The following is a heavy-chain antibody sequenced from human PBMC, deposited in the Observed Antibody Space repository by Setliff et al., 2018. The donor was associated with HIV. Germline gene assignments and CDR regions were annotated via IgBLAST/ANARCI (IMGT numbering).Heavy chain of an antibody. CDR3: SLGYCSGGSCYSDPEVAFDI. V-gene: IGHV3-74*01. J-gene: IGHJ3*02. Sequence: LRLSCAASGFTFSSYWIHWVRQAPGKGLVWVSRISADGSDTSYADSVKGRFTISRDNAMNTAYLQMNSLRGEDTALYYCSLGYCSGGSCYSDPEVAFDIWGQGTMVTVSS. CDR2: ISADGSDT. CDR1: GFTFSSYW. D-gene: IGHD2-15*01.